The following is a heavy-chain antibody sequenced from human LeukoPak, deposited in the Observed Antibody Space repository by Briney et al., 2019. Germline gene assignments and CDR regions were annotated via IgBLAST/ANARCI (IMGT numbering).Heavy chain of an antibody. CDR3: AREPYYDSGGHIDH. CDR1: GGSISSYY. J-gene: IGHJ4*02. CDR2: IYYSGST. V-gene: IGHV4-59*01. Sequence: PSETLSLTCTVSGGSISSYYWSWIRQPPGKGLEWIGYIYYSGSTNYNPSLKSRVTISVDTSKNQFSLKLSSVTAADTAVYYCAREPYYDSGGHIDHWGQGTLVTVSS. D-gene: IGHD3-22*01.